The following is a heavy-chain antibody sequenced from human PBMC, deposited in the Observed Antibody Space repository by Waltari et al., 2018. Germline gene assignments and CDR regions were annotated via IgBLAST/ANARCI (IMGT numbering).Heavy chain of an antibody. CDR2: IYWNDDK. J-gene: IGHJ1*01. Sequence: QITLKESGPTLVKPTQTLTLTCTFSGFSLSTSGVGVGWIRQPPGKALEWLALIYWNDDKRYSPSLKSRLTITKDTSKNQVVLTITNMDPVETATYYCALRGVAVAGLAEYFQHWGQGTLVTVSS. CDR3: ALRGVAVAGLAEYFQH. D-gene: IGHD6-19*01. V-gene: IGHV2-5*01. CDR1: GFSLSTSGVG.